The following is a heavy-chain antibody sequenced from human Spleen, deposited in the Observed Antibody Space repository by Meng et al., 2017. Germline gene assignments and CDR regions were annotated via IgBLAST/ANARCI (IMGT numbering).Heavy chain of an antibody. Sequence: GESLKISCAASGFTFDDYGMSWVRQAPGKGLEWVSGINWNGGSTGYADSVKGRFTISRDNAKNSLYLQMNSLRAEDTAVYYCAICSGGSCYSDVGAVFNYWGQGTLVTVSS. CDR2: INWNGGST. J-gene: IGHJ4*02. CDR1: GFTFDDYG. CDR3: AICSGGSCYSDVGAVFNY. V-gene: IGHV3-20*04. D-gene: IGHD2-15*01.